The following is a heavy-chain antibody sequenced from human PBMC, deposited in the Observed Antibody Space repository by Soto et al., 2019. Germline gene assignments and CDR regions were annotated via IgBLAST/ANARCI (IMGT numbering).Heavy chain of an antibody. J-gene: IGHJ3*02. CDR2: ISYDGSNK. CDR3: AKDGEEQQLVNLGSAFDI. Sequence: GGSLRLSCAASGFTFSSYGMHWVRQAPGKGLEWVAVISYDGSNKYYADSVKGRFTISRDNSKNTLYLQMNSLRAEDTAVYYCAKDGEEQQLVNLGSAFDIWGQGTMVTVSS. V-gene: IGHV3-30*18. CDR1: GFTFSSYG. D-gene: IGHD6-13*01.